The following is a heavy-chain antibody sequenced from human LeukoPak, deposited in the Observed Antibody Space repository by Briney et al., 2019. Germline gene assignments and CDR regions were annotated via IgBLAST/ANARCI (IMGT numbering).Heavy chain of an antibody. Sequence: GGSLRLSCAASGFTFSSYAMSWVRQAPGKGLEWVSAISGGGSSTYYADSVKGRFTLSRDNSKNTLYLQMNSLRAEDTAIYYCAKGIAAAGPYFDYWGQGTLVTVSS. D-gene: IGHD6-13*01. CDR2: ISGGGSST. V-gene: IGHV3-23*01. CDR3: AKGIAAAGPYFDY. CDR1: GFTFSSYA. J-gene: IGHJ4*02.